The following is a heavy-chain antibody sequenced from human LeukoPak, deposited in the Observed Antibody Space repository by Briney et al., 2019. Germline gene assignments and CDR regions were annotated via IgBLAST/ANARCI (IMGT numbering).Heavy chain of an antibody. J-gene: IGHJ6*02. CDR2: ISAYNDNT. CDR1: GYTFTSYG. V-gene: IGHV1-18*01. D-gene: IGHD3-22*01. Sequence: ASVKVSCKASGYTFTSYGISWVRQAPGQGLEWMGWISAYNDNTNYAQKLQGRVTMTTDTSTSTAYMELRSLRSDDTAVYYCARDHYYDSSGYYDYYYYGMDVWGQGTTVTASS. CDR3: ARDHYYDSSGYYDYYYYGMDV.